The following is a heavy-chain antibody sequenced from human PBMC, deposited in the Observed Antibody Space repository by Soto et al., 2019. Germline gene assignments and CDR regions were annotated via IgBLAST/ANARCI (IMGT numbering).Heavy chain of an antibody. J-gene: IGHJ4*02. Sequence: EVQLVESGGGLVQPGGSLRLSCAASGFTFSSYWMHWVRQAPGKGLVWVSRINSDGSSTSYADSVKGRFTISRDNAKNTLYLQMNSLRAGDTAVYYCARAPRIAVAGTGFDYWGQGTLVTVSS. CDR1: GFTFSSYW. D-gene: IGHD6-19*01. V-gene: IGHV3-74*01. CDR3: ARAPRIAVAGTGFDY. CDR2: INSDGSST.